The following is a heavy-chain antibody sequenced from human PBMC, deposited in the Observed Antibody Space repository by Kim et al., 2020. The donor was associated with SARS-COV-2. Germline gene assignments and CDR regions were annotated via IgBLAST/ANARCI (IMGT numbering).Heavy chain of an antibody. CDR3: ARGAPGH. Sequence: HSGSTHYNPSLKSRVSMSVDTSKNQFSLRVTSVTAADTAVYYCARGAPGHWGQGTLVTVSS. CDR2: HSGST. J-gene: IGHJ1*01. V-gene: IGHV4-34*01.